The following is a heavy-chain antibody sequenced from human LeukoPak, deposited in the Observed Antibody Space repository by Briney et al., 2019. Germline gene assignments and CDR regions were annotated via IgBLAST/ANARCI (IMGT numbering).Heavy chain of an antibody. CDR2: IYTDGRT. Sequence: SETLSLTCTVSGDSFRSYFWNWIRQPAGKELEWIGRIYTDGRTTYNPSLESRISMSVDTSKNQFSLNLYYVTAADTAVYYCAREDFEPWDYFDYWGRGTLVTVSS. J-gene: IGHJ4*02. CDR1: GDSFRSYF. CDR3: AREDFEPWDYFDY. D-gene: IGHD1-26*01. V-gene: IGHV4-4*07.